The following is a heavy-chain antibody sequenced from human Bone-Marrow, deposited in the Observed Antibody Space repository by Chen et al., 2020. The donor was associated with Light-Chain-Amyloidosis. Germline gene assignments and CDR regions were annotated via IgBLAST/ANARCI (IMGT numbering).Heavy chain of an antibody. V-gene: IGHV4-39*07. CDR2: IHSSGST. CDR1: GGSLSSSSYY. J-gene: IGHJ4*02. Sequence: QLQPQESGPGLVKLSETLSLTCTGLGGSLSSSSYYWGWIRQPPGKGLEWIGSIHSSGSTYYSPSLKSRVTISVDTSKNQFSLKLDSVTAADTAVYYCTGDVRLEWAFYWGQGILVTVSS. D-gene: IGHD3-3*01. CDR3: TGDVRLEWAFY.